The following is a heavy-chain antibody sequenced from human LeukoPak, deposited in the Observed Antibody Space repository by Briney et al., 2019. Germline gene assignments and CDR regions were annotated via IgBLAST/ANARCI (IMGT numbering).Heavy chain of an antibody. D-gene: IGHD1-26*01. J-gene: IGHJ3*02. CDR2: IYTSGST. CDR1: GGSISSGSYY. Sequence: PSQTLSLTCTVSGGSISSGSYYWSWIRQPAGKELEWIGRIYTSGSTTYNPSLKSRVTISVDTSKNQFSLKLTSVTAADTAVYYCARDGVGATTSDAFDIWGQGTMVTVSS. CDR3: ARDGVGATTSDAFDI. V-gene: IGHV4-61*02.